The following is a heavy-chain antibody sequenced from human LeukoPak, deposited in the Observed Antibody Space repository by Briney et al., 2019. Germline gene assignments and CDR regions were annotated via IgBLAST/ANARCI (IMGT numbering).Heavy chain of an antibody. V-gene: IGHV1-18*01. CDR3: ARSKIVVVTYLDAFDI. J-gene: IGHJ3*02. Sequence: ASVKVSFKSSGYTFTSYGISWVRQAPGQGLEWMGWISAYNGNTNYAQKLQGRVTMTTDTSTSTAYMELRSMRSEDTAVYYCARSKIVVVTYLDAFDIWGQGTMVTFSS. D-gene: IGHD3-22*01. CDR1: GYTFTSYG. CDR2: ISAYNGNT.